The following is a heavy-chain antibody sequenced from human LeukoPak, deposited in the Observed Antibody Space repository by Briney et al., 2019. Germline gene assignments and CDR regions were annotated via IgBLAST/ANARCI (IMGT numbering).Heavy chain of an antibody. Sequence: PSETLSLTCTVSGGSISSGSYYWSWIRQPAGKGLEWIGRIYTSGSTNYNPSLKSRVTISVDTSKNQFSLKLSSVTAADTAVYYCAREQRRLQLLDYWGQGTLVTVSS. V-gene: IGHV4-61*02. J-gene: IGHJ4*02. CDR1: GGSISSGSYY. CDR2: IYTSGST. D-gene: IGHD5-24*01. CDR3: AREQRRLQLLDY.